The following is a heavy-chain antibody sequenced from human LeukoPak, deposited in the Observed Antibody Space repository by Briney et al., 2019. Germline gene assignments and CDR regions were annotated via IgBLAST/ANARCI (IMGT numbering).Heavy chain of an antibody. CDR3: ASSALGRADWLDP. D-gene: IGHD7-27*01. V-gene: IGHV3-30*02. CDR1: GLTFSSYG. Sequence: PGGSLRLSCAASGLTFSSYGMHWVRQAPGKGLERVTFIRYDGEKQHYVDSVKGRFTISRDNFKDTLYLQMNDVRPEDTAVYYCASSALGRADWLDPWGLGTPVTVSS. CDR2: IRYDGEKQ. J-gene: IGHJ5*02.